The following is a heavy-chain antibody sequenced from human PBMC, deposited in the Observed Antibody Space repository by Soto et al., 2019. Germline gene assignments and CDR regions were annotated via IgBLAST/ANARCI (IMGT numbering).Heavy chain of an antibody. D-gene: IGHD1-26*01. CDR2: IFNSVTT. Sequence: QVQLQESGPGLVKPSQTLSLTCSVSGASTVSHYHWTWIRQPPGKGLEWMGYIFNSVTTFYNPSLTSRLSISMDTSGNHFSLELRSVTAEDTAVYYCALALGPTTGLDYWGQGTLVTVSS. V-gene: IGHV4-31*02. J-gene: IGHJ4*02. CDR1: GASTVSHYH. CDR3: ALALGPTTGLDY.